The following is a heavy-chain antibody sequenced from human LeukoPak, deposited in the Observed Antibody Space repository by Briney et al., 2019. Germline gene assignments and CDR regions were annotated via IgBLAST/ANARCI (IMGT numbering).Heavy chain of an antibody. Sequence: GGSLRLSCAASGFTFSDYYMSWIRQAPGKGLEWVSYISSSGSTIYYADSVKGRFTISRDNAKNSLYLQMNSLRAEDTAVYYCARAGIAVALDAFDIWGQGTMVTVSS. V-gene: IGHV3-11*04. J-gene: IGHJ3*02. CDR2: ISSSGSTI. D-gene: IGHD6-19*01. CDR1: GFTFSDYY. CDR3: ARAGIAVALDAFDI.